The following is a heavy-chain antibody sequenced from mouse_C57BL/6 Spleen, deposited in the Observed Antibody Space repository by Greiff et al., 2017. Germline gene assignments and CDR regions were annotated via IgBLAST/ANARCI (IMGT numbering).Heavy chain of an antibody. J-gene: IGHJ4*01. V-gene: IGHV5-9-1*02. CDR1: GFTFSSYA. CDR2: ISSGGDYT. D-gene: IGHD1-1*01. Sequence: EVKLLESGEGLVKPGGSLKLSCAASGFTFSSYAMSWVRQTPEKRLEWVAYISSGGDYTYYADTVKGRFTISRDNARNTLYLQMSSLKSEDTAMYYWTRGEDYGSSYDYAMDYWGQGTSVTVSS. CDR3: TRGEDYGSSYDYAMDY.